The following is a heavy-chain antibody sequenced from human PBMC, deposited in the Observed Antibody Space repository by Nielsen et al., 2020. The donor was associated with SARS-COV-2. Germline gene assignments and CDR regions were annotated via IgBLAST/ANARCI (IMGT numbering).Heavy chain of an antibody. Sequence: GGSLRLSCAVSGFTFDAYAMHWVRQAPGKGLEWVSGISWNSGSIGYADSVKGRLTISRDNAKNSLYLQMDSLRAEDTALYYCAKDTSPVAVYSVDYWGQGTLVTVSS. D-gene: IGHD2-15*01. J-gene: IGHJ4*02. CDR2: ISWNSGSI. V-gene: IGHV3-9*01. CDR3: AKDTSPVAVYSVDY. CDR1: GFTFDAYA.